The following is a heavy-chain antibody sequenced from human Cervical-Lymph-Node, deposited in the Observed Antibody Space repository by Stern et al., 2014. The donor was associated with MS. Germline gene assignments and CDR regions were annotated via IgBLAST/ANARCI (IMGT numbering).Heavy chain of an antibody. J-gene: IGHJ3*02. V-gene: IGHV1-69*09. Sequence: VQLVQSGAEVRKPGSSVRVSCKTSGGTFSSYTISWVRQVPGQGLEWMGRLIPMDDIANYAQKFQGRVTITADKSTSTAYMELSSLRSEDTAVYYCARVPLVVLVPTRGDAFDIWGQGTMVTVSS. CDR1: GGTFSSYT. D-gene: IGHD2-21*01. CDR3: ARVPLVVLVPTRGDAFDI. CDR2: LIPMDDIA.